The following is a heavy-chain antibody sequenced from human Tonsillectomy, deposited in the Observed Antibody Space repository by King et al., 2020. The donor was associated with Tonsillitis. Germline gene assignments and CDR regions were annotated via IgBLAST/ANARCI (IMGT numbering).Heavy chain of an antibody. V-gene: IGHV4-59*01. Sequence: VQLQESGPGLVKPSETLSLTCTVSGGSISNYYLRWIRQPPGKGLEWIGYISYIGITNYNPSLRLRVTISADTSKNHFSLKLSSVTAADTAVYYCARDFGSGTYYNRPLYNWGQGALVTVSS. CDR1: GGSISNYY. CDR2: ISYIGIT. CDR3: ARDFGSGTYYNRPLYN. J-gene: IGHJ4*02. D-gene: IGHD3-10*01.